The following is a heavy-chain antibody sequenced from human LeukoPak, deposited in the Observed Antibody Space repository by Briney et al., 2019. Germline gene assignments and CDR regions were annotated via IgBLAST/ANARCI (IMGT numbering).Heavy chain of an antibody. CDR3: ARGYKRAAAGKVYYYYMDV. V-gene: IGHV4-34*01. CDR2: INHSGST. J-gene: IGHJ6*03. Sequence: SETLSLTCAVYGGSFSGYYWSWIRQPPGKGLEWIGEINHSGSTNYNPSLKSRVTISVDTSKNQFSLKLSSVTAADTAVYYCARGYKRAAAGKVYYYYMDVWGKGTTVTVSS. CDR1: GGSFSGYY. D-gene: IGHD6-13*01.